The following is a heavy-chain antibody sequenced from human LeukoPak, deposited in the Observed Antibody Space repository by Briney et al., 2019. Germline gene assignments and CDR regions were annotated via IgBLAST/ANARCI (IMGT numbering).Heavy chain of an antibody. CDR2: IYPGDSDT. Sequence: GESLKISCKGSGYSFTTYWIGWVRQMPGKGLEWMGIIYPGDSDTRYSPSFQGQVTISADKSISTAYLQWSSLKASDTAMYYCARGWSRGGYGPPYFDYWGQGTLVTVSS. V-gene: IGHV5-51*01. J-gene: IGHJ4*02. D-gene: IGHD5-12*01. CDR3: ARGWSRGGYGPPYFDY. CDR1: GYSFTTYW.